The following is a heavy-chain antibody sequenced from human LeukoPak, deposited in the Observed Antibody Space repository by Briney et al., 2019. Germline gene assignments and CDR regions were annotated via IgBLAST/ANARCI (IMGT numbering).Heavy chain of an antibody. CDR1: GGSFSGYF. CDR3: ARDQGAVPAAKDFHH. D-gene: IGHD2-2*01. J-gene: IGHJ1*01. Sequence: SETLSLTCAVYGGSFSGYFWGWIRQPPGKGLEWIGSIHYSGSTYYNPSLKSRVTISVDTSKNQFSLKLTSVTAADTAVYYCARDQGAVPAAKDFHHWGQGTLVTVSS. CDR2: IHYSGST. V-gene: IGHV4-38-2*02.